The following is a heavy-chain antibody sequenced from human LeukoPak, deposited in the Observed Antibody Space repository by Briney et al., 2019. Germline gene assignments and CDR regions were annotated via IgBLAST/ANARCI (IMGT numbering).Heavy chain of an antibody. V-gene: IGHV3-48*02. CDR3: ARDPPAPFVYGGTYPPDAFDI. Sequence: GGSLRLTCAASGFTFNTYNVNWVRQTPSKGLEWISYISSSSGAIYYADSVKGRFTISRDNAKNSLYLQMNSLRDEDTAVYYCARDPPAPFVYGGTYPPDAFDIWGQGAMVTVSS. CDR2: ISSSSGAI. CDR1: GFTFNTYN. J-gene: IGHJ3*02. D-gene: IGHD1-26*01.